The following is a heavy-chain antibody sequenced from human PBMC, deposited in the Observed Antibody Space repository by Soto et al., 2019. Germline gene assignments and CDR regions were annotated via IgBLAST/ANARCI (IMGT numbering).Heavy chain of an antibody. CDR3: AKSALRSYAFDI. CDR1: GFTFSTYA. Sequence: EVQVLESGGGLVQPGGSLRLSCAGSGFTFSTYAMSWVRQAPGKGLEWVSGVSGSGGNTYYADSVKGRFTISRDNSKSTLYLRLNSLRAEDTAVYYCAKSALRSYAFDIWGQGTMVTVSS. D-gene: IGHD3-10*02. J-gene: IGHJ3*02. V-gene: IGHV3-23*01. CDR2: VSGSGGNT.